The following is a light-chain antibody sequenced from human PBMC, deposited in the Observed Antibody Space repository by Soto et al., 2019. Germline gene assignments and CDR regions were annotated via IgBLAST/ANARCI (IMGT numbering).Light chain of an antibody. V-gene: IGKV3-20*01. CDR1: QSISNSY. Sequence: EIVLTQSPGTLSLSPGQRATLSCRASQSISNSYLAWYQHKPGQPPRLLIHGASTRATGIPDRFSGSQSGTDFTLTISRLEPEDSAVFYCQQYGSSPALTFGGGTKVEIK. CDR3: QQYGSSPALT. CDR2: GAS. J-gene: IGKJ4*01.